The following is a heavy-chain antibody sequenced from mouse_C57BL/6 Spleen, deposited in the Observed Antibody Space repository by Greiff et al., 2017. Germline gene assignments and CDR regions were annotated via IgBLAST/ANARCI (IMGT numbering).Heavy chain of an antibody. CDR3: ARHEGDYSSYGAMDY. D-gene: IGHD2-5*01. CDR1: GYTFTEYT. CDR2: FYPGSGCI. Sequence: QVQLQQSGAELVKPGASVKLSCKASGYTFTEYTIHWVKQRSGQGLEWIGWFYPGSGCIKYNEKFKDKATLTADKSSSTVYRELIRLTSEDSAVYFGARHEGDYSSYGAMDYWGQGTSVTVSS. J-gene: IGHJ4*01. V-gene: IGHV1-62-2*01.